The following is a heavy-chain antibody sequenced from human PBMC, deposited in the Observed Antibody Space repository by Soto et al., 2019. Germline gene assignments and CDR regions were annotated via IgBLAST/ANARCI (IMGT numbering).Heavy chain of an antibody. CDR2: ISYDGSNK. J-gene: IGHJ4*02. Sequence: PGGSLRLSCAACGFTFSSYGMHWVRQAPGKGLEWVAVISYDGSNKYYADSVKGRFTISRDNSKNTLYLQMNSLRAEDTAVYYCAKDPLTTVSTSHVDYWGQGTLVTV. CDR1: GFTFSSYG. D-gene: IGHD4-17*01. V-gene: IGHV3-30*18. CDR3: AKDPLTTVSTSHVDY.